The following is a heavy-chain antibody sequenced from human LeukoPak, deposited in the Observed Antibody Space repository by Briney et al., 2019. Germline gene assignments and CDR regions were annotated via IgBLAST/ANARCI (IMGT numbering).Heavy chain of an antibody. Sequence: SETLSLTCAVYGGSFSGYYWSWIRQPPGKGLEWIGEINHSGSTNYNPSLKSRVTISVDTSKNQFSLKLSSVTAADTAMYYCARAPLPEDYFDYWGQGTLVTVSS. CDR1: GGSFSGYY. CDR3: ARAPLPEDYFDY. D-gene: IGHD1-26*01. J-gene: IGHJ4*02. CDR2: INHSGST. V-gene: IGHV4-34*01.